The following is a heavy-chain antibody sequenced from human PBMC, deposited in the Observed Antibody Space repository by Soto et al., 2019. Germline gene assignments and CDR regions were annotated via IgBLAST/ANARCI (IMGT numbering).Heavy chain of an antibody. D-gene: IGHD1-1*01. Sequence: SETLSLTCSVSGGSISTVGHYWTWIRQPPGKGLEWIGSIYHTGSTYYSKSLRSRLTMSVDMSKSQFSLRLSSVTAADTAVYYCARATGTLRSRNCDYWGQGSLVTVSS. V-gene: IGHV4-31*03. CDR3: ARATGTLRSRNCDY. CDR2: IYHTGST. J-gene: IGHJ4*02. CDR1: GGSISTVGHY.